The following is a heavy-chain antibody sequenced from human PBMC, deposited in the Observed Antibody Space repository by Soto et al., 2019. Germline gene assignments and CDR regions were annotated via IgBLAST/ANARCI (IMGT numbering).Heavy chain of an antibody. D-gene: IGHD6-6*01. CDR2: IRSKAYGGTT. V-gene: IGHV3-49*03. CDR1: VFTFGDYA. J-gene: IGHJ4*02. Sequence: PVGSLRLSCTSSVFTFGDYAMSCFRHSPGKGLEWVGFIRSKAYGGTTEYAASVKGRFTISRDDSKSIAYLQMNSLKTEDTAVYYCTSNYIADRAFIDYWGQGRPVTVS. CDR3: TSNYIADRAFIDY.